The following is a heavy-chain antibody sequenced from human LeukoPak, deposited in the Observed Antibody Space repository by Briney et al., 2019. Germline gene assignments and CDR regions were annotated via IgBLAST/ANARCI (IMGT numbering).Heavy chain of an antibody. J-gene: IGHJ4*02. Sequence: ASVKVSCKASGGTFSSYAISWVRQAPGQGLEWMGGIIPIFGTANYAQKLQGRVTMTTDTSTSTAYMELRSLGSDDTAVYYCARAGSTKGDYWGQGTLVTVSS. V-gene: IGHV1-69*05. CDR3: ARAGSTKGDY. CDR1: GGTFSSYA. D-gene: IGHD6-13*01. CDR2: IIPIFGTA.